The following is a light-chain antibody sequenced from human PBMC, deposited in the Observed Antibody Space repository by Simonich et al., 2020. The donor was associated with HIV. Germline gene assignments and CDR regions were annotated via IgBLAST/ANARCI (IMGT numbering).Light chain of an antibody. CDR3: QQYNIYPYT. V-gene: IGKV1-5*03. J-gene: IGKJ2*01. Sequence: DIQLTQSPSTLSASVGDRVTITCRPSQSISSWLAWYQQKPGKAPKLLIYKTSSLESGVPSRFSGSGSGTEFILTISSLQPDDFATYYCQQYNIYPYTFGQGTKLEIK. CDR1: QSISSW. CDR2: KTS.